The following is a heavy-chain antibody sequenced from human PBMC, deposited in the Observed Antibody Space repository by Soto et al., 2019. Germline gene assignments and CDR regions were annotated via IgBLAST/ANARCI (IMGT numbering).Heavy chain of an antibody. D-gene: IGHD4-17*01. CDR2: IYYSGST. CDR3: ARYATTVITKKFDY. Sequence: QLQLQESGPGLVKPSETLSLTCTVSGDSISSSSFYWGWIRQPPGKGLEWIGSIYYSGSTYFNPSLKNRVTISVDTSKKQFSLKLSSVTAADTAVYYCARYATTVITKKFDYWGQGTLVTVSS. J-gene: IGHJ4*02. V-gene: IGHV4-39*01. CDR1: GDSISSSSFY.